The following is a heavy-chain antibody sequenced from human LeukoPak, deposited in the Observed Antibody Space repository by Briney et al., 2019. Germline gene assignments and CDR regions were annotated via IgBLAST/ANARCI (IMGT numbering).Heavy chain of an antibody. J-gene: IGHJ6*02. Sequence: GGSLRLSCAASGFTFSSYWMHWVRHAPGKGLVWVSRINSDGSSTSYADSVKGRFTISRDNAKNTLYLQMNSLRAEDTAVYYCARDLYYYGSGSMGYYYYGMDVWGQGTTVTVSS. CDR2: INSDGSST. CDR3: ARDLYYYGSGSMGYYYYGMDV. CDR1: GFTFSSYW. D-gene: IGHD3-10*01. V-gene: IGHV3-74*01.